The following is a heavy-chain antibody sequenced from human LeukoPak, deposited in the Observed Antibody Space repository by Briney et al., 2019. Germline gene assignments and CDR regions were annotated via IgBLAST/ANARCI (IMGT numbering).Heavy chain of an antibody. J-gene: IGHJ4*02. D-gene: IGHD3-16*01. CDR1: GYTFTSYY. CDR3: AREYEPLFDY. V-gene: IGHV1-46*01. Sequence: ASVKVSCKASGYTFTSYYMHWVRQAPGQGLEWMGIINPSGGSTSYAQKFQGSVTMTRATSTSTVYMELSSLRSEDTAVYYCAREYEPLFDYWGQGTLVTVSS. CDR2: INPSGGST.